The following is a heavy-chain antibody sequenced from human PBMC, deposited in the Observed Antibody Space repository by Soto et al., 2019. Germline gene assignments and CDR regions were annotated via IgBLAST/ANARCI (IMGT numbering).Heavy chain of an antibody. CDR2: IYPGDSDT. CDR1: GYRFCTYW. CDR3: ARFSGSYTEYYYYYYGMDV. V-gene: IGHV5-51*07. J-gene: IGHJ6*02. D-gene: IGHD3-10*01. Sequence: RGESLKISLKGSGYRFCTYWIGWVNQMNGKGLEWMGIIYPGDSDTRYSPSFQGQVTISADKSISTAYLQWSRLKASDTAMYYCARFSGSYTEYYYYYYGMDVWGQGTTVTVSS.